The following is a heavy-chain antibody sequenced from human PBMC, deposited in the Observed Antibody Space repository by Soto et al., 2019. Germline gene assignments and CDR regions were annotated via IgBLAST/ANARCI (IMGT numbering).Heavy chain of an antibody. D-gene: IGHD3-3*01. J-gene: IGHJ6*04. Sequence: SETRSLTCTVSGGSISSSSYYWGWIRQPPGKGLEWIGSIYYSGSTYYNPSLKSRVTISVDTSKNQFSLKLSSVTAADTAVYYCAGVVQADYYYCIDVWGEGITATASS. CDR2: IYYSGST. CDR1: GGSISSSSYY. V-gene: IGHV4-39*01. CDR3: AGVVQADYYYCIDV.